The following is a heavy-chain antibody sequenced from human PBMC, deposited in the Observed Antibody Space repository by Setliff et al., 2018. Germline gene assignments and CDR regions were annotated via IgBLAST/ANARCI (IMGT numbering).Heavy chain of an antibody. D-gene: IGHD3-16*01. CDR2: ISPYSGET. V-gene: IGHV1-18*01. J-gene: IGHJ4*02. CDR1: GLSFTTFG. Sequence: ASVKVSCKTSGLSFTTFGFSWVRQAPGQGLEWMGWISPYSGETNYAQKFQDRLSVTADTSSKTTYMELRSLTSGDTAVYFCTRSRAPRVVLAADFDFWGQGTLVTVSS. CDR3: TRSRAPRVVLAADFDF.